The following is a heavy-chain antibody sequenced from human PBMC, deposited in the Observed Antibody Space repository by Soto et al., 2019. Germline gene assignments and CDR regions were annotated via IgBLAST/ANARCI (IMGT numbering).Heavy chain of an antibody. CDR3: ATSYGSGYRAFDY. V-gene: IGHV1-69*02. D-gene: IGHD3-10*01. Sequence: QVQLVQSGAEVKRPGSSVKVSCKASGDTFSFYSINWVRQAPGLGLEWMGRVNPILSLSNYAQRFQGRVTMTANKSTSTAYIVISCVRSEDTVIYYCATSYGSGYRAFDYWGQGAQVIVSS. CDR1: GDTFSFYS. CDR2: VNPILSLS. J-gene: IGHJ4*02.